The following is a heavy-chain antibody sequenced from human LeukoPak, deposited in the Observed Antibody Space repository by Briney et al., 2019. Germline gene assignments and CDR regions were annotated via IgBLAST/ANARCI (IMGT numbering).Heavy chain of an antibody. D-gene: IGHD3-10*01. CDR3: AKHYMGSSHNRAFDY. CDR1: GVSISSSSYY. V-gene: IGHV4-39*01. CDR2: IYYSGYT. J-gene: IGHJ4*02. Sequence: KSSETLSLTCTVSGVSISSSSYYWGWIRQPPGKGLEWIGSIYYSGYTYYNPSLESRVTISVDTSKNQFSLKLSSVTAADTAIYYCAKHYMGSSHNRAFDYWGQGTLVTVSS.